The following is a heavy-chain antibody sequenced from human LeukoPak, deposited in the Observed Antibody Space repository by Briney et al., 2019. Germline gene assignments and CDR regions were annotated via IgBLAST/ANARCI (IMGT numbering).Heavy chain of an antibody. CDR1: GFTFSSHW. J-gene: IGHJ4*02. CDR3: TTDTWYSAGH. V-gene: IGHV3-7*03. CDR2: IKKDGSEK. D-gene: IGHD2-15*01. Sequence: GGSLRLSCAASGFTFSSHWTTWVRQAPGKGLEWVAIIKKDGSEKYYVDSMKGRFTISRDNAKNSLFLQMNSLRAEDTAIYYCTTDTWYSAGHWGQGTLVTVSS.